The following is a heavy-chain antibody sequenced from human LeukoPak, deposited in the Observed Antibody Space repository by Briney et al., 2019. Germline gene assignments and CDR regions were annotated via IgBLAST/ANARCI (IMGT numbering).Heavy chain of an antibody. CDR3: ATLLPDLGVVVAATSYYFDY. D-gene: IGHD2-15*01. Sequence: GGSLRLSCAASGFTFSSYAMSWVRQAPGKGLEWVSAISGSGGSTYYADSVKGRLTISRDNSKNTLYLQMNSLRAEDTAVYYCATLLPDLGVVVAATSYYFDYWGQGTLVTVSS. J-gene: IGHJ4*02. CDR1: GFTFSSYA. V-gene: IGHV3-23*01. CDR2: ISGSGGST.